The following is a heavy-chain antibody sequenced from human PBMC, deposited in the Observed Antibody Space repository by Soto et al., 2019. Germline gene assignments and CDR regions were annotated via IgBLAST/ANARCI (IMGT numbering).Heavy chain of an antibody. CDR2: MNPNSGNT. CDR1: GYTFTSYD. V-gene: IGHV1-8*01. Sequence: ASVKVSCKASGYTFTSYDINWVRQATGQGLEWMGWMNPNSGNTGYAQKFQGRVTMTRNTSISTAYMELSSPRSEDTAVYYCAREHSSSWRFDYWGQGTLVTVSS. D-gene: IGHD6-13*01. J-gene: IGHJ4*02. CDR3: AREHSSSWRFDY.